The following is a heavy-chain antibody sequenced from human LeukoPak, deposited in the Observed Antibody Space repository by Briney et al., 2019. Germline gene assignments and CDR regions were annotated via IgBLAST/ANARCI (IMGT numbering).Heavy chain of an antibody. CDR1: GGSISNSNYY. CDR3: ARHGGASYLYYFDY. J-gene: IGHJ4*02. V-gene: IGHV4-39*01. D-gene: IGHD1-26*01. Sequence: PSETLSLTRTVSGGSISNSNYYWGWIRQPPGRGLEWSGSIYYSEGTYYNPSRKSRVTISLDTSKNQFSLNLSSVTAADTAVFHCARHGGASYLYYFDYWGQGTLVTVSS. CDR2: IYYSEGT.